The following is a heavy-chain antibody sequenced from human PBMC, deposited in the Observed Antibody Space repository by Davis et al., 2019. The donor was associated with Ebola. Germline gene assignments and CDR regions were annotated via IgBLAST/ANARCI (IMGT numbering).Heavy chain of an antibody. V-gene: IGHV1-3*01. CDR1: AYTFTSYA. CDR2: INAGNGNT. J-gene: IGHJ4*02. Sequence: ASAKVSCKASAYTFTSYAMHWVRQPPGQRLEWMGWINAGNGNTKYSQKFQGRVTITRDTSASTAYMELSSLRSEDTAVYYCATYGLWYWGQGTLVTVSS. D-gene: IGHD2-21*01. CDR3: ATYGLWY.